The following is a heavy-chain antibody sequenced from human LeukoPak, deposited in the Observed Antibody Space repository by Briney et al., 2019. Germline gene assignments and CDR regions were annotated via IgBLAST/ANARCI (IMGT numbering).Heavy chain of an antibody. CDR3: AKNLLGAQDY. V-gene: IGHV3-23*01. CDR1: GFTFSTFW. Sequence: GGSLRLSCAASGFTFSTFWMSWVRQAPGKGLEWVTVISGSGGSTYYADSVRGRFTISRDNSKNTLYLQMNSLRAEDTAVYYCAKNLLGAQDYWGQGTLVTVSS. J-gene: IGHJ4*02. D-gene: IGHD1-26*01. CDR2: ISGSGGST.